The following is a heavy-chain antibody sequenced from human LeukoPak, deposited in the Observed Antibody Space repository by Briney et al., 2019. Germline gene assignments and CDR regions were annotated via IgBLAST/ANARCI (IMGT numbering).Heavy chain of an antibody. D-gene: IGHD3-22*01. V-gene: IGHV3-66*01. Sequence: PGGSLRLSCAASGFTVSSNYMSWVRQAPGKGLEWVSVIYSGGSTYYADSVKGRFTISRDNSKNTLYLQMNSLRAEDTAVYYCARDLRNYYDSSGLNWGQGTLVTVSS. CDR3: ARDLRNYYDSSGLN. CDR2: IYSGGST. J-gene: IGHJ4*02. CDR1: GFTVSSNY.